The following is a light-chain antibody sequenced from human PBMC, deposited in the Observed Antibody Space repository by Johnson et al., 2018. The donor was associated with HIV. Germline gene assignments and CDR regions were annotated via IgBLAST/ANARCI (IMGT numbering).Light chain of an antibody. Sequence: QSVLTQPPLVFEELGKKVTISCSGSSSNFGNYYVSWYQQLPGTAPKLLIYDNYKRPSGIPDRFSGSKSGTSATLGITGLQTGDEDVYYCGTWDSSLSAYVFGTGTKVTGL. J-gene: IGLJ1*01. V-gene: IGLV1-51*01. CDR2: DNY. CDR1: SSNFGNYY. CDR3: GTWDSSLSAYV.